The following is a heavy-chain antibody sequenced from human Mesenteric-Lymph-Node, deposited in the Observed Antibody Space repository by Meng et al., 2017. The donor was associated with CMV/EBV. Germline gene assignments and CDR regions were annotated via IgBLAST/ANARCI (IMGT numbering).Heavy chain of an antibody. Sequence: GESLKISCAASGFTFSSYWMHWVRQAPGKGLVWVSRINSDGSSTSYADSVKGRFTISRDNAKNTLYLQMNSLRAEDTAVYYCAREGGGVTIFGVVITPNQVDYYYYGMDVWGQGTTVTVSS. CDR1: GFTFSSYW. D-gene: IGHD3-3*01. V-gene: IGHV3-74*01. J-gene: IGHJ6*02. CDR3: AREGGGVTIFGVVITPNQVDYYYYGMDV. CDR2: INSDGSST.